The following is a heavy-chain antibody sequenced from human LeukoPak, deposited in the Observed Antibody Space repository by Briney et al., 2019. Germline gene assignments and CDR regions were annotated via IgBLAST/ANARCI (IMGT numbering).Heavy chain of an antibody. J-gene: IGHJ4*02. D-gene: IGHD3-3*01. CDR2: VNSGGGT. Sequence: GGSLRLSCAASGFTFSTYAMSWVRQAPGKGLEWVSAVNSGGGTYYADSVKGRFTISRDNSKSTLYLQMNSLRAEDTAVYYCAKGRVLYDFWSALLDYWGQGTLVTVSS. CDR1: GFTFSTYA. V-gene: IGHV3-23*01. CDR3: AKGRVLYDFWSALLDY.